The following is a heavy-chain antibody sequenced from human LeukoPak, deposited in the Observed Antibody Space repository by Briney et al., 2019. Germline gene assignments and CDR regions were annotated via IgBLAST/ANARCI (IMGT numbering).Heavy chain of an antibody. CDR1: GGSFSGYY. J-gene: IGHJ4*02. CDR3: ARGTMTTVTYYFDY. D-gene: IGHD4-17*01. Sequence: PSETLSLTCAVYGGSFSGYYWSWICQPPGKGLEWIGEINHSGSTNYNPSLKSRVTISVDTSKNQFSLKLSSVTAADTAVYYCARGTMTTVTYYFDYWGQGTLVTVSS. V-gene: IGHV4-34*01. CDR2: INHSGST.